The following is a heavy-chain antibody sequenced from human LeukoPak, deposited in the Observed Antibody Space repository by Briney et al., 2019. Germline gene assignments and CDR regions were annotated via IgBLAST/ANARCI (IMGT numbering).Heavy chain of an antibody. CDR1: GSTFSNYW. CDR3: ARGVDSAIDW. Sequence: GGSLRLSCAASGSTFSNYWMHWVRQAPGRGLEYVANIKQGGSEKLYVGSVRGRFTISRDNADNALYLQMNSLRGDDTAVYYCARGVDSAIDWWGQGTLVTVSS. V-gene: IGHV3-7*01. J-gene: IGHJ4*02. CDR2: IKQGGSEK. D-gene: IGHD3-9*01.